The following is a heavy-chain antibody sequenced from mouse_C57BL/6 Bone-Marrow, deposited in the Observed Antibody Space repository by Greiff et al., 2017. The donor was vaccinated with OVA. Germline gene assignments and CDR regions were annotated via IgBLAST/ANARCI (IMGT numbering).Heavy chain of an antibody. V-gene: IGHV1-59*01. CDR1: GYTFTSYW. CDR2: IDPSDSYT. J-gene: IGHJ1*03. CDR3: ARAYRGHGYFDV. D-gene: IGHD2-12*01. Sequence: QVQLQQPGAELVRPGTSVKLSCKASGYTFTSYWMHWVKQRPGQGLEWIGVIDPSDSYTNYNQKFKGKATLTVDTSSSTAYMQLSSLTSEDSAVYYCARAYRGHGYFDVWGTGTTVTVSS.